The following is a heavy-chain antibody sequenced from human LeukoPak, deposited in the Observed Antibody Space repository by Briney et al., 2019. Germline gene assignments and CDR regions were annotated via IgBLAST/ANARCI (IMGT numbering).Heavy chain of an antibody. D-gene: IGHD4-11*01. J-gene: IGHJ4*02. CDR2: INYSGNT. V-gene: IGHV4-39*01. CDR1: GDSISSNSYY. Sequence: SETLSLSCTVSGDSISSNSYYWVWIRQPPWKGLEWIGSINYSGNTYYSSSLKSRVTISVDTSRNQFSLKLSFVTAADTAVYSCARLVTSNTEGNYFDYWGQGTLVTVSS. CDR3: ARLVTSNTEGNYFDY.